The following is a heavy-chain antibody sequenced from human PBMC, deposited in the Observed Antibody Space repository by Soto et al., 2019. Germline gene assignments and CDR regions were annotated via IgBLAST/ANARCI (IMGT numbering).Heavy chain of an antibody. J-gene: IGHJ4*02. CDR1: GFTFSSYG. V-gene: IGHV3-48*02. CDR2: ISSSGSTI. Sequence: EVQLVESGGGLVQPGGSLRLSCAASGFTFSSYGMNWVRQAPGKGLEWVSYISSSGSTIYYAESVRGRFSISRDNAKNSLYLQMDSLRDEGTAVYFCADDEDGGSDFDSWGQGTLVTVSS. CDR3: ADDEDGGSDFDS. D-gene: IGHD4-17*01.